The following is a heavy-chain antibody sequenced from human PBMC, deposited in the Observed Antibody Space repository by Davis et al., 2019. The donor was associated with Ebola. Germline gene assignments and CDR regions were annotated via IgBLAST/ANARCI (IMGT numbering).Heavy chain of an antibody. D-gene: IGHD3-16*01. Sequence: PGGSLRLSCSASGFTFSTYGMHWIRQAPGKGLEYVSGISSNGISTYYADSVKGRITISRDNSKNTLYLQMSSLRSEDTAVYYCVKGGPVSGTYTFGMDVWGQGTTVTVSS. CDR3: VKGGPVSGTYTFGMDV. V-gene: IGHV3-64D*06. CDR1: GFTFSTYG. J-gene: IGHJ6*02. CDR2: ISSNGIST.